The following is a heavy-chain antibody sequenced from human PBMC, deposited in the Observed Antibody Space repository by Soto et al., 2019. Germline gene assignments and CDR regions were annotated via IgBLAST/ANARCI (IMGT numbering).Heavy chain of an antibody. CDR1: GYTFSSFR. V-gene: IGHV1-18*01. D-gene: IGHD5-18*01. Sequence: QDQLVQSGDEVKKPGASVKVSCKASGYTFSSFRVNWVRQAPGQGLEWMGWISGYSGDTNYSQRLQGRLTLTTDTSTNTAYMELRSLRSDDTAVYFCARDIFGYVDACDPFDIWGQGTLVTVSS. CDR2: ISGYSGDT. CDR3: ARDIFGYVDACDPFDI. J-gene: IGHJ3*02.